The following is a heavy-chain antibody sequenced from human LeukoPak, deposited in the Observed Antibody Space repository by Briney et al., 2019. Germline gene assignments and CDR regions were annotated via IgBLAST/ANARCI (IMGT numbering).Heavy chain of an antibody. CDR2: ISAYNGNT. Sequence: ASVKVSCKASGYTFTSYGISWVRQAPGQGLEWMGWISAYNGNTNYAQKLQGRVTMTTDTSTSTAYMELRSLRSDDTAVYYCARWVRDNWNDEDKFDYWGQGTLVTVSS. J-gene: IGHJ4*02. V-gene: IGHV1-18*01. CDR3: ARWVRDNWNDEDKFDY. D-gene: IGHD1-20*01. CDR1: GYTFTSYG.